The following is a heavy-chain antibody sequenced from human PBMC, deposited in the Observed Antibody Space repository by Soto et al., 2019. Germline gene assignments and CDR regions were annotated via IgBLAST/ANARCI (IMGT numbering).Heavy chain of an antibody. CDR1: GYTFTSYG. V-gene: IGHV1-18*04. J-gene: IGHJ4*02. CDR2: ISAYNGNT. Sequence: ASVKVSCKASGYTFTSYGISWVRQAPGQGLEWMGWISAYNGNTNYAQKLQGRVTMTTDTSTSTAYMELRSLRSEDTAVYSCASSPYHDSSGYYPYDFDYWGQGALVTVSS. CDR3: ASSPYHDSSGYYPYDFDY. D-gene: IGHD3-22*01.